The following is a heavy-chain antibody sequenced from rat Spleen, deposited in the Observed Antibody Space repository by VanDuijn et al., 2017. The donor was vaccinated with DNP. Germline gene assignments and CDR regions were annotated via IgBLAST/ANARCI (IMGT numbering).Heavy chain of an antibody. CDR3: ATAGMIYYDGTYGGMDA. J-gene: IGHJ4*01. CDR1: GFTFSNYG. V-gene: IGHV5-19*01. CDR2: ISPSGGST. Sequence: EVQLVESGGGLVQPGRSLKLSCAASGFTFSNYGMHWIRQAPTKGLEWVASISPSGGSTYYRDSVKGRFTISRDNAKSTLYLQMDSLRSEDTATYYCATAGMIYYDGTYGGMDAWGHGASVTVSS. D-gene: IGHD1-12*02.